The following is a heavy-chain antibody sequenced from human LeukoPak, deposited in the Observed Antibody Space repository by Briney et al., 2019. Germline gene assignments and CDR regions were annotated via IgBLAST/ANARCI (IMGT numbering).Heavy chain of an antibody. CDR2: IYYSGST. V-gene: IGHV4-39*01. D-gene: IGHD5-18*01. CDR3: ASQYSYGVGLYGMDV. CDR1: GGSLSRSSYY. Sequence: KPPETLSLTCTVSGGSLSRSSYYWGWVRQPPGKGLEWVGSIYYSGSTYYNPSLKSRVTISVDTSKNQFSLKLSSVTAADTAVYYCASQYSYGVGLYGMDVWGQGTTVTVSS. J-gene: IGHJ6*02.